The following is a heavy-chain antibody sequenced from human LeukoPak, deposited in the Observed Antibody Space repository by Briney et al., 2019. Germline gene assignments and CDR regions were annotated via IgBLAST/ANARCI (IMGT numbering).Heavy chain of an antibody. J-gene: IGHJ4*02. V-gene: IGHV3-64*01. CDR3: ARNRLYYYDSSGYYDY. Sequence: GGSLRLSCAASGFTFSTYAMHWVRQAPGKGLEYVSAISSNGGSTYYANSVKGRFTISRDNAKNSLYLQMNSLRAEDTAVYYCARNRLYYYDSSGYYDYWGQGTLVTVSS. CDR1: GFTFSTYA. CDR2: ISSNGGST. D-gene: IGHD3-22*01.